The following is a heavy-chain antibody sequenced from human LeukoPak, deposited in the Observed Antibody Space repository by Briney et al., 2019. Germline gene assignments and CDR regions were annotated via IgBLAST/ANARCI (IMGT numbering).Heavy chain of an antibody. CDR1: GGSFSGFY. D-gene: IGHD3-9*01. J-gene: IGHJ1*01. V-gene: IGHV4-34*01. Sequence: SETLSLTCAVFGGSFSGFYWSWIRQPPGRGLEWIGEINHSGSTNYNPSLKSRLTISVDTSKNQFSLKLTSVTAADTAVYHCARDNYDILTGYAQHWGQGTLVTVSS. CDR2: INHSGST. CDR3: ARDNYDILTGYAQH.